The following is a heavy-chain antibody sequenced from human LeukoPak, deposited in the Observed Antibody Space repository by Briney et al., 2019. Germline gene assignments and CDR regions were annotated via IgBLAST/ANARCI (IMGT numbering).Heavy chain of an antibody. CDR3: VRKLTGTTFFDY. Sequence: GGSLRLSCAASGFTFSSYDLNWVRQAPGKGLEWVSYIVGNGLTIKYADSVKGRFTISRDNAKNSLHLQMNSLRAEDTAVYYCVRKLTGTTFFDYWGQGTLVTVSS. CDR1: GFTFSSYD. V-gene: IGHV3-48*03. J-gene: IGHJ4*02. CDR2: IVGNGLTI. D-gene: IGHD1-1*01.